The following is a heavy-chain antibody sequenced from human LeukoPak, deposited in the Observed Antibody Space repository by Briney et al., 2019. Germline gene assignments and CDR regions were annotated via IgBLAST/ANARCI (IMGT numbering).Heavy chain of an antibody. J-gene: IGHJ4*02. D-gene: IGHD3-22*01. Sequence: PSETLSLTCAVYGGSFSGYYWSWIRQPPGKGLECIGEINHSGSTNYNPSLKSRVTIPVDTSKNQFYLKLSSVTAADTAVYYCARRRVSWMIVVVPLYFDFWGQGTLVTVFS. CDR3: ARRRVSWMIVVVPLYFDF. V-gene: IGHV4-34*01. CDR2: INHSGST. CDR1: GGSFSGYY.